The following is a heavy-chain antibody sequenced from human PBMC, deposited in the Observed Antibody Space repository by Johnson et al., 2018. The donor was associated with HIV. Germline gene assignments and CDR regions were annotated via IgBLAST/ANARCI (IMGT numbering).Heavy chain of an antibody. CDR2: ITFEGSDK. V-gene: IGHV3-30*18. Sequence: QVQLVESGGGVVQPGRSLRLSCAASGFTFSDYAMHWVRQAPGKGLEWVAVITFEGSDKYYADSVKGRVTISRDDSKNTLYLRLNSLRPEDSAVYYCAKDVSVVTPSGSFDIWGQGTRVTVSS. J-gene: IGHJ3*02. CDR1: GFTFSDYA. D-gene: IGHD4-23*01. CDR3: AKDVSVVTPSGSFDI.